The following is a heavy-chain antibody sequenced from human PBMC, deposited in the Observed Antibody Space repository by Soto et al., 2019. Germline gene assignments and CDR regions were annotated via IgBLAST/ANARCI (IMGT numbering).Heavy chain of an antibody. CDR1: GFTFSSYA. V-gene: IGHV3-23*01. Sequence: GGSLRLSCAASGFTFSSYAMSWVRQAPGKGLEWVSAISGSGGSTYYADSVKGRFTISRDNSKNTLYLQMNSLRAEDTAVYYCAKGLRVVATTYYYYGMDVWGQGTTVTVS. D-gene: IGHD2-15*01. J-gene: IGHJ6*02. CDR2: ISGSGGST. CDR3: AKGLRVVATTYYYYGMDV.